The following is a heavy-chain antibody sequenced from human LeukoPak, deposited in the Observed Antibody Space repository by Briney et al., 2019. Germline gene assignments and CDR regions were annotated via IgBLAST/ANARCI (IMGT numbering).Heavy chain of an antibody. Sequence: ASVKVSCKASGYTFTSYYMHWVRQAPGQGLEWMGIINPSGGSTNYAQKFQGRVTMTRDTSTSTVYMELSNLRSEDTAVYYCARAELHNWFDPWGQGTLVTVSS. V-gene: IGHV1-46*01. CDR1: GYTFTSYY. CDR2: INPSGGST. CDR3: ARAELHNWFDP. J-gene: IGHJ5*02. D-gene: IGHD2-15*01.